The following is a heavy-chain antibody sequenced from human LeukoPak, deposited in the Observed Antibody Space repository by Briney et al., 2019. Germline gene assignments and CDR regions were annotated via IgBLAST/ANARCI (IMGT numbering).Heavy chain of an antibody. CDR1: GFTFSNPW. Sequence: PGGSLRLSCAASGFTFSNPWMSWVRQAPGKGLECVGRIRSKTDGGTADYAAPVKDRIIISRDDSKNTMYLQMNSLKNEDTAVYYCTTGTYWGQGTLVTVSS. V-gene: IGHV3-15*01. J-gene: IGHJ4*02. CDR2: IRSKTDGGTA. CDR3: TTGTY.